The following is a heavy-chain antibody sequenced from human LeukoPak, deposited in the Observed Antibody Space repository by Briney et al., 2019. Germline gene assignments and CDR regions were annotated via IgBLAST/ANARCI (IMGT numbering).Heavy chain of an antibody. J-gene: IGHJ3*02. CDR3: ARDCSSTSCPYDAFDI. CDR2: IYTSGST. V-gene: IGHV4-4*07. CDR1: GGSISSYY. D-gene: IGHD2-2*01. Sequence: SETLSLTCTVSGGSISSYYWSWIRQPAGKGLEWIGRIYTSGSTNYNPSLKSRVTMSVDTSKNQFSLKLSSVTAADTAVYYCARDCSSTSCPYDAFDIWGQGTMVTVSS.